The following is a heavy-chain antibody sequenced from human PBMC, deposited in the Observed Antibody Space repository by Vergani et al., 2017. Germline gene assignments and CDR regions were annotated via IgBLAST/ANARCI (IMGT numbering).Heavy chain of an antibody. V-gene: IGHV3-11*05. CDR3: ARDTTRNCDLDY. D-gene: IGHD1-7*01. Sequence: QVQLVESGGGLVKPGGSLRLSCAASGFTFSDYYMSWIRQAPGKGLEGVSYISSSSSYTNYADSVKGRFTISRDNAKNSLYLQMNSLRAEDTAVYYCARDTTRNCDLDYWGQGTLVTVSS. CDR1: GFTFSDYY. J-gene: IGHJ4*02. CDR2: ISSSSSYT.